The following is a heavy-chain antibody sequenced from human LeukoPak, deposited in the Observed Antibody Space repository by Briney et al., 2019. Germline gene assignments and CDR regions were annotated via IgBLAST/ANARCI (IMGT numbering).Heavy chain of an antibody. J-gene: IGHJ3*02. CDR1: GGSISSSNW. CDR3: ARDLRYFDWTEVSGAFDI. D-gene: IGHD3-9*01. CDR2: IYHSGST. Sequence: PSETLSLTCAVSGGSISSSNWWSRVRQPPGKGLEWIGEIYHSGSTNYNPSLKSRVTISVDTSKNQFSLKLSSVTAADTAVYYCARDLRYFDWTEVSGAFDIWGQGTMVTVSS. V-gene: IGHV4-4*02.